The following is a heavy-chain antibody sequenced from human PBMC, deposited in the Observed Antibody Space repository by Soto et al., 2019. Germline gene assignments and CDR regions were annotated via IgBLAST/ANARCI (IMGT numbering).Heavy chain of an antibody. Sequence: SQTLSLTCAICGDSVSNNGATWNWIRQSPSRGLEWLGRAYYRSRWRYDYATSVRGRIAINPDTSKNQFSLQLNSVTPEDTAVYYCARDPPDFNSGFDYWGQGTPVTVSS. CDR3: ARDPPDFNSGFDY. CDR1: GDSVSNNGAT. J-gene: IGHJ4*02. CDR2: AYYRSRWRY. V-gene: IGHV6-1*01. D-gene: IGHD2-15*01.